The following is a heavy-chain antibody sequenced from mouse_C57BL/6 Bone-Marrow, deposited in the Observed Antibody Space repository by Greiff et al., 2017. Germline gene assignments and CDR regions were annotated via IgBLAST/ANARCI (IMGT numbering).Heavy chain of an antibody. V-gene: IGHV1-39*01. CDR1: GYSFTDYN. Sequence: LVESGPELVKPGASVKISCKASGYSFTDYNMNWVKQSNGKSLEWIGVINPNYGTTSYNQKFKGKATLTVDQSSSTAYMQLNSLTSEDSAVYYCAVITTVVATRVYYFDYWGQGTTLTVSS. CDR2: INPNYGTT. J-gene: IGHJ2*01. D-gene: IGHD1-1*01. CDR3: AVITTVVATRVYYFDY.